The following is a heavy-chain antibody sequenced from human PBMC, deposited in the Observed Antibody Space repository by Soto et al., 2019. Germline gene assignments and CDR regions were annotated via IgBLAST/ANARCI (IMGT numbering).Heavy chain of an antibody. CDR2: IYYSGST. CDR3: AREVFDSYGYYGIDV. J-gene: IGHJ6*02. V-gene: IGHV4-39*01. D-gene: IGHD5-18*01. Sequence: SETLSLTCTVSGGSISSSSYYWGWIRQPPGKGLEWIGSIYYSGSTYYNPSLKSRVSISVDTSKNQFSLKLSSVTAADTAVYYCAREVFDSYGYYGIDVWGQGTTVTVSS. CDR1: GGSISSSSYY.